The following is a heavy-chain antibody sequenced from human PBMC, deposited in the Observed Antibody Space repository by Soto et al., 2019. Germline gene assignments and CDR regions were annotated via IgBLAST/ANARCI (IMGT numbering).Heavy chain of an antibody. D-gene: IGHD5-12*01. Sequence: EVQLLESGGGLVQPGGSLRLSCAASGFTFSSQTMSWVRQAPGKGLEWVSVISSSGSTSYTDSVEGRFTISKDSSKNTLYLPLNSRRGEATAVYYCAKGARDVDSLGQGTLVTVSS. V-gene: IGHV3-23*01. CDR1: GFTFSSQT. CDR3: AKGARDVDS. CDR2: ISSSGST. J-gene: IGHJ4*02.